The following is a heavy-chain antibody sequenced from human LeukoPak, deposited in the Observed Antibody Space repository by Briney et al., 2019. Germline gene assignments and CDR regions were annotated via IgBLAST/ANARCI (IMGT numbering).Heavy chain of an antibody. CDR1: GFTFSSYW. CDR3: ARDVRGYCSTTSCSPYS. CDR2: IKQDGSEK. D-gene: IGHD2-2*01. Sequence: GGSLRLSCAASGFTFSSYWMSWVRQAPGKGLEWVANIKQDGSEKYYVDSVKGRFTISRDNAKNSLYLQMNSLRAEDTAVYYCARDVRGYCSTTSCSPYSWGQGTLVTVSS. J-gene: IGHJ4*02. V-gene: IGHV3-7*01.